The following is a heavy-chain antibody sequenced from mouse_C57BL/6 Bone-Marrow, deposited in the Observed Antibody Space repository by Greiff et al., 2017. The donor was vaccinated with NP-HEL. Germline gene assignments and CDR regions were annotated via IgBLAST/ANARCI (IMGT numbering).Heavy chain of an antibody. CDR1: GYTFTSYW. J-gene: IGHJ2*01. CDR3: AREGYDGYYLDY. CDR2: IYPGSGST. D-gene: IGHD2-3*01. Sequence: VQLQQPGAELVKPGASVKMSCKASGYTFTSYWITWVKQRPGQGLEWIGDIYPGSGSTNYNEKFKSKATLTVDTSSSTAYMQLSSLTSEDSAGYYCAREGYDGYYLDYWGQGTTLTVSS. V-gene: IGHV1-55*01.